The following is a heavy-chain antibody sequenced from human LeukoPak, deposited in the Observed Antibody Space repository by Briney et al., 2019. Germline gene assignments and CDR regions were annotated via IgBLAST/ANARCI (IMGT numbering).Heavy chain of an antibody. D-gene: IGHD4-11*01. CDR3: TRDTTDSLLVIVSPGWFDP. CDR2: ITYSSSYI. Sequence: GGSLRLSCAASGFTFSSYSMNWVRQAPGKGLEWVSSITYSSSYIYYAGSVKGRFTISRDNAKNSLYLQMSSLRAEDTAVYYCTRDTTDSLLVIVSPGWFDPWGQGTLVTVSS. CDR1: GFTFSSYS. J-gene: IGHJ5*02. V-gene: IGHV3-21*01.